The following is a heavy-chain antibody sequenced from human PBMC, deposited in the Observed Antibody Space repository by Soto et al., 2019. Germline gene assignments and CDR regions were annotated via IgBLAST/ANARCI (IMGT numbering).Heavy chain of an antibody. Sequence: QVQLQESGPGLVKPSETLSLTCTVSGGPVSSGSYYWNWIRQPPGKGLEWIGYIFYSGSTTDNPSLKSRVTISVDTSKNQFSLKLSSVTAADTAVYYCARGMSGDLTWALYWGQGTLVTVSS. J-gene: IGHJ4*02. CDR1: GGPVSSGSYY. V-gene: IGHV4-61*01. D-gene: IGHD3-3*01. CDR3: ARGMSGDLTWALY. CDR2: IFYSGST.